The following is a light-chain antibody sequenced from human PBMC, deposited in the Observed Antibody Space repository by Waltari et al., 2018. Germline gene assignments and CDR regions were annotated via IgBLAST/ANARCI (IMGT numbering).Light chain of an antibody. V-gene: IGLV2-11*01. J-gene: IGLJ3*02. Sequence: QSALTQPRSVSGSPGQSVTISCTGTSSDVGGYNFVSWYQQQPGKTPNFIIYEVSRRPSGAPDRFSGSKSGNTASLTISGLQAEDEADYYCCSYADGPSWVFGGGTMLTVL. CDR1: SSDVGGYNF. CDR3: CSYADGPSWV. CDR2: EVS.